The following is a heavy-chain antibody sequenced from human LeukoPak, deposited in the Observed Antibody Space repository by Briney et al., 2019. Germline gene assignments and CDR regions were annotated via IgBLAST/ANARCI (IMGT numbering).Heavy chain of an antibody. CDR1: GYTFTGYY. CDR2: INPNSGGT. J-gene: IGHJ3*02. Sequence: ASVKVSCKASGYTFTGYYMHWVREAPGQGLEWMGWINPNSGGTNYAQTFQGRVTMTRDTSISTAYMELSRLRSDDTAVYYCARSYRGSYYVDAFDIWGQGTMVTVSS. V-gene: IGHV1-2*02. CDR3: ARSYRGSYYVDAFDI. D-gene: IGHD1-26*01.